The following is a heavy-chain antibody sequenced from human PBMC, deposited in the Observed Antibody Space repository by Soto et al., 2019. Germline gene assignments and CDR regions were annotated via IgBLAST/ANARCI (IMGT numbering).Heavy chain of an antibody. V-gene: IGHV3-30*18. Sequence: PGGSLRLSCAASGFPFGDFGMHWLRQAPGKGLEWVAVISHDGSDKFYADSVKARFTISRDNSKNTLYLQMSGLRAEDTAVYYCAKSPDFFCSSANYYRYYFDYWSQGTLVTVSS. J-gene: IGHJ4*02. CDR3: AKSPDFFCSSANYYRYYFDY. D-gene: IGHD2-2*02. CDR2: ISHDGSDK. CDR1: GFPFGDFG.